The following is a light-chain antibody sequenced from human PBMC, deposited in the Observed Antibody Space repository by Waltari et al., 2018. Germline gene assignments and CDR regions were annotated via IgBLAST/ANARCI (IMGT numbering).Light chain of an antibody. J-gene: IGKJ3*01. CDR2: AAT. Sequence: DIQMTQSPSSLSASVGDRVIITCRASQSIGVWLAWYQQKPGKAPESLIYAATRLQSGVPSRFSASRSATDYSLTITDLQPEDFATYYCQQYFTYPQVAFGPGTKVNVK. CDR1: QSIGVW. V-gene: IGKV1D-16*01. CDR3: QQYFTYPQVA.